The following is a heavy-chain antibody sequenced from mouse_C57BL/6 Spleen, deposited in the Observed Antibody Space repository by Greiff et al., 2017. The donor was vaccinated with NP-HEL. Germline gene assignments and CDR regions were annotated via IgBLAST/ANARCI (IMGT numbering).Heavy chain of an antibody. CDR3: TGYYGSSYRDYAMDY. CDR2: IDPEDGDT. Sequence: VQLQQSGAELVRPGASVKLSCTASGFNIKDYYMHWVKQRPEQGLEWIGRIDPEDGDTEYAPKFQGKATMTADTSSNTAYLQLSSLTSEDTAVYYCTGYYGSSYRDYAMDYWGQGTSVTVSS. D-gene: IGHD1-1*01. V-gene: IGHV14-1*01. CDR1: GFNIKDYY. J-gene: IGHJ4*01.